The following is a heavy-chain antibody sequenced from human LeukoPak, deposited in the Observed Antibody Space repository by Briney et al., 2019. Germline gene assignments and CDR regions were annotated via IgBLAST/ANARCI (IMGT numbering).Heavy chain of an antibody. CDR1: GFTFNRFW. CDR3: AREDVDITVATSGAFDI. CDR2: IISDGSST. Sequence: SGGSRRLSCAASGFTFNRFWMHWVRQAPGKGLVWVSRIISDGSSTNYADSVKGRFTISRDNAKNTLYLQMNSLRAEDTALYYCAREDVDITVATSGAFDIWGQGTMVTVSS. V-gene: IGHV3-74*01. D-gene: IGHD6-19*01. J-gene: IGHJ3*02.